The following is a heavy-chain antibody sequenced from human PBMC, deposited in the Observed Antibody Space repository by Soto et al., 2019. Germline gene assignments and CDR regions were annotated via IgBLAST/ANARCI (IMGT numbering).Heavy chain of an antibody. Sequence: QVQLVQSGAEEKKPGASVKVSCKASGYTFTSYAMHWVRQAPGQRLEWMGWINAGNGNTKYSQRFHGRVTITRDTSASTAYMDLSSLRSEDTAVYYCARSIVVVTALDYWGRGTLVTVSS. CDR3: ARSIVVVTALDY. V-gene: IGHV1-3*05. CDR2: INAGNGNT. J-gene: IGHJ4*02. CDR1: GYTFTSYA. D-gene: IGHD2-21*02.